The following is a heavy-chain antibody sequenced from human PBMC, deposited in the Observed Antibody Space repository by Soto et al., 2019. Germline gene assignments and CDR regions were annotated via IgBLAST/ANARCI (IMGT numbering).Heavy chain of an antibody. Sequence: QLQLQESGPGLVKPSETLSLTCSVSGGSISSGSYYWGWIRQPPGKGLEWIGSISYSGNTYYSPSLKSRVTISVDTSKNQFSLELSSVTATDTAVYYCARRGARVAAVATNTGFDPWGQGTLVSVSS. J-gene: IGHJ5*02. CDR2: ISYSGNT. CDR1: GGSISSGSYY. V-gene: IGHV4-39*01. CDR3: ARRGARVAAVATNTGFDP. D-gene: IGHD6-13*01.